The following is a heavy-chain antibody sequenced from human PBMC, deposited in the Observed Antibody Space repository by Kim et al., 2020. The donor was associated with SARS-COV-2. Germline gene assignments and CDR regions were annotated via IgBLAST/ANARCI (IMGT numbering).Heavy chain of an antibody. CDR1: GFTFSYYY. D-gene: IGHD6-13*01. Sequence: GGTLRLSCVAAGFTFSYYYMSWIRQAPGKGLEWVSYISSSSSYTNYADSVKGRFIISRDNAMNSLYLQMNSLRAEDTAVYYCARDVYCSSWYVVNWFDP. CDR2: ISSSSSYT. V-gene: IGHV3-11*05. CDR3: ARDVYCSSWYVVNWFDP. J-gene: IGHJ5*02.